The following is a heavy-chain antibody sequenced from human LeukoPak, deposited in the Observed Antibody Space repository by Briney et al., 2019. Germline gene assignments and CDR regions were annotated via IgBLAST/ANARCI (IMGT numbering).Heavy chain of an antibody. CDR3: ASLSGPQFDY. CDR1: GGSISSGRYS. Sequence: SQTLSLTCIVSGGSISSGRYSWSWIRQPPGKGLGWIGYIYHSGSTYYNPSLKSRVTISVDRSKNQFSLKLSSVTAADTAVYYCASLSGPQFDYWGQGTLVTVSS. CDR2: IYHSGST. D-gene: IGHD2-15*01. V-gene: IGHV4-30-2*01. J-gene: IGHJ4*02.